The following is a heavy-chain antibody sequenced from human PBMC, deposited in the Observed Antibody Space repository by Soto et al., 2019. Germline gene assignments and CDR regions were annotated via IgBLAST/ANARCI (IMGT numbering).Heavy chain of an antibody. J-gene: IGHJ2*01. CDR1: GFTFSSYG. CDR2: ISYDGSYK. Sequence: QVQLVESGGGVVQPGRSLRLSCAASGFTFSSYGMHWVRQAPGKGLEWVAVISYDGSYKYYADSVKGRFTISRDNSKNTLYLQMNSLRAEDTAVYYCAKWVRGFDLWGRGTLVTVSS. V-gene: IGHV3-30*18. D-gene: IGHD3-10*01. CDR3: AKWVRGFDL.